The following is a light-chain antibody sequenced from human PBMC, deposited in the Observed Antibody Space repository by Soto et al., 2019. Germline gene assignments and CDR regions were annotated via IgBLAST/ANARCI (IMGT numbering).Light chain of an antibody. CDR1: QSVDSDF. CDR3: QQYGSSPET. CDR2: GAS. V-gene: IGKV3-20*01. Sequence: EIVLTQSPGTLSFSPGERSTLSCRASQSVDSDFLAWYQQRPGQAPRLLIYGASTRATGIPDSFSGSGSGTDFTLTISRLEPEDFAVYYCQQYGSSPETFGQGTKVDIK. J-gene: IGKJ1*01.